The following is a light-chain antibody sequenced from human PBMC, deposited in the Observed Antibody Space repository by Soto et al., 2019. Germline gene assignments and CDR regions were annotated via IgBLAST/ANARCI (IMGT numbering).Light chain of an antibody. CDR1: SSDVGGYNC. Sequence: QSALTQPASVSGSPGQSITISCTGTSSDVGGYNCVSWYQQHPGKAPKLMIYDVSNRPSGVSNRFSGSKSGNTASLTISGLQAEDEADYYCSSYTSISTLGVVFGGGTKLTVL. CDR3: SSYTSISTLGVV. J-gene: IGLJ2*01. CDR2: DVS. V-gene: IGLV2-14*01.